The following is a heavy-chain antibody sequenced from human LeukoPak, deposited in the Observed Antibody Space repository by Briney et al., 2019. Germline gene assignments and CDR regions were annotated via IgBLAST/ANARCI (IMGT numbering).Heavy chain of an antibody. D-gene: IGHD3-16*01. V-gene: IGHV1-69*05. CDR2: IIPIFGTA. Sequence: SVRVSCKASGGTFSSYAISWVRQAPGQGLEWVGRIIPIFGTAKYAHMLQGRVTIPTDDSTSTAYMELRSLRSEDTAVYYCAIPRRGSYGPFDYWGQGTLVTVSS. CDR1: GGTFSSYA. CDR3: AIPRRGSYGPFDY. J-gene: IGHJ4*02.